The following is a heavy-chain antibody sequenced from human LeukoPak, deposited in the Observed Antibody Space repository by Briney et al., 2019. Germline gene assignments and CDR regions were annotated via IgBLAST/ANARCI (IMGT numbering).Heavy chain of an antibody. CDR1: GGSISSSSYY. Sequence: PSETLSLTCTVSGGSISSSSYYWGWIRQPPGKGLEWIGSIYYSGSTCYNPSLKSRVTISVDTSKNQFSLKLSSVTAADTAVYYCARLYGSYTPDYWGQGTLVTVSS. J-gene: IGHJ4*02. D-gene: IGHD2-2*02. V-gene: IGHV4-39*01. CDR3: ARLYGSYTPDY. CDR2: IYYSGST.